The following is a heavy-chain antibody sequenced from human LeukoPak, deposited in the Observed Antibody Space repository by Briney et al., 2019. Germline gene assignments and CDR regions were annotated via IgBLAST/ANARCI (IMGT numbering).Heavy chain of an antibody. CDR2: IWYDGSNK. CDR1: GLTFSSHW. V-gene: IGHV3-33*08. D-gene: IGHD5-18*01. CDR3: ARAEAMDP. J-gene: IGHJ5*02. Sequence: GGSLRLSCAASGLTFSSHWMHWVRQAPGKGLEWVAVIWYDGSNKYYADSVKGRFTISRDNSKNTLYLQMNSLRAEDTAVYYCARAEAMDPWGQGTLVTVSS.